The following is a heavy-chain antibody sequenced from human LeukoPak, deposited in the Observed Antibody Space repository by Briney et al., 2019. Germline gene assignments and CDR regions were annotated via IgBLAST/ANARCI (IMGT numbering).Heavy chain of an antibody. CDR2: IWYDGSNK. D-gene: IGHD4-17*01. J-gene: IGHJ3*02. Sequence: GESLRLSCAASGFTFSSYAMHWVRQAPGKGLEWVAVIWYDGSNKYYVDSVKGRFTISRDNSKNTLSLQMNSLRAEDTAVYYCARVNYDYGAYVGAFDIWGQGTMVTVSS. CDR3: ARVNYDYGAYVGAFDI. V-gene: IGHV3-33*01. CDR1: GFTFSSYA.